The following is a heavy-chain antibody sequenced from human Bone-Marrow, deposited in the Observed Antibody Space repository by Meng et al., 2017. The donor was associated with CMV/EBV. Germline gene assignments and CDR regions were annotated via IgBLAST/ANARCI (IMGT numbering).Heavy chain of an antibody. CDR3: ARVNSSWDNWFDP. Sequence: CAASGFTFSSYWMSWVRQAPGKGLEWVANIKQDGSEKYYVDSVKGRFTISRDNAKNSLYLQMNSLRAEDTAVYYCARVNSSWDNWFDPWGQGTLVTVSS. V-gene: IGHV3-7*03. CDR2: IKQDGSEK. D-gene: IGHD6-13*01. CDR1: GFTFSSYW. J-gene: IGHJ5*02.